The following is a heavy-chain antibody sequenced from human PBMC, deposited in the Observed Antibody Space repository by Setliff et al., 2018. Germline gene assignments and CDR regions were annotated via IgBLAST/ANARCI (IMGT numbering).Heavy chain of an antibody. CDR1: GYSISSGYY. J-gene: IGHJ3*02. CDR2: IYYSGST. Sequence: SETLSLTCAVSGYSISSGYYWGWIRQPPGKGLEWIGSIYYSGSTNYNPSLKSRVTISVDTSKNQVSLKLSSVTAADTAVYYCARGNFPVLRYFDWLPPPTSHAFDIWGQGTMVTVSS. V-gene: IGHV4-38-2*01. CDR3: ARGNFPVLRYFDWLPPPTSHAFDI. D-gene: IGHD3-9*01.